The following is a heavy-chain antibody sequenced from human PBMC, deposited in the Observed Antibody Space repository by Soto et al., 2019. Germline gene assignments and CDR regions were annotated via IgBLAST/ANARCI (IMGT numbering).Heavy chain of an antibody. J-gene: IGHJ5*02. CDR3: ARTHIVATPRDWFDP. V-gene: IGHV5-51*01. CDR1: GYTFSNDW. Sequence: ESLKIPCQYCGYTFSNDWNGRVRQRPFKGLEWMGIIYPSDSDTRYNPSFKGQVTISVDKSISTAYLQWSSLKASDTAMYYCARTHIVATPRDWFDPRGQGTMVPVSS. CDR2: IYPSDSDT. D-gene: IGHD5-12*01.